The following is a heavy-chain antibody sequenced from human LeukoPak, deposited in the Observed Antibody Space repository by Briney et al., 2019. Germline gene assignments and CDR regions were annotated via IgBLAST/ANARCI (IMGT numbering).Heavy chain of an antibody. CDR2: ISAYNGNT. CDR1: GYTFTSYG. Sequence: ASVKVSCKASGYTFTSYGISWVRRAPGQGLEWMGWISAYNGNTNYAQKLQGRVTMTTDTSTSTAYMELRSLRSDDTAVYYCARDEALLPKTERNYYYYYGMDVWGQGTTVTVSS. CDR3: ARDEALLPKTERNYYYYYGMDV. J-gene: IGHJ6*02. V-gene: IGHV1-18*01. D-gene: IGHD2-15*01.